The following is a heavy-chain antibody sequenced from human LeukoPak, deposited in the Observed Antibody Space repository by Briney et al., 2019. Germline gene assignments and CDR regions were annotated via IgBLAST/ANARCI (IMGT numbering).Heavy chain of an antibody. Sequence: QSGGSLRLSCAASGFTFDDYAMHWFRQAPGKGLEWVSGISWNSGSIGYADSVKGRFTISRDNAKNSLYLQMNSLRAEDTAVYYCARMRVGTTGTTFDYWGQGTLVTVSS. CDR1: GFTFDDYA. D-gene: IGHD1-1*01. CDR2: ISWNSGSI. J-gene: IGHJ4*02. CDR3: ARMRVGTTGTTFDY. V-gene: IGHV3-9*01.